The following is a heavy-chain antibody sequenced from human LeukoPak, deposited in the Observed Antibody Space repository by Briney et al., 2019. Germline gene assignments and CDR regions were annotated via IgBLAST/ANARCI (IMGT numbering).Heavy chain of an antibody. CDR2: FDPEDGET. Sequence: ASVKVSCKVSGYTLTELSMHWVRQAPGKGLEWMGGFDPEDGETIYAQKFQGRVTMTEDTSTDTAYMELSSLRSEDTAVYYCATLWFGVYYFDYWGQGTLVTVSS. CDR3: ATLWFGVYYFDY. CDR1: GYTLTELS. J-gene: IGHJ4*02. V-gene: IGHV1-24*01. D-gene: IGHD3-10*01.